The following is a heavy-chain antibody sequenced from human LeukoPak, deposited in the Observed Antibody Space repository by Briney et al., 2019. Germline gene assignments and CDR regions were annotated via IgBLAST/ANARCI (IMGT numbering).Heavy chain of an antibody. CDR2: ISAYNGNT. CDR3: ARVGYCSSTSCPPYYYYGMDA. V-gene: IGHV1-18*01. CDR1: GYTFTSYG. Sequence: ASVKVSCKASGYTFTSYGISWVRQAPGQGLEWMGWISAYNGNTNYAQKLQGRVTMTTDTSTSTAYMELRSLRSDDTAVYYCARVGYCSSTSCPPYYYYGMDAWGQGTTVTVSS. D-gene: IGHD2-2*01. J-gene: IGHJ6*02.